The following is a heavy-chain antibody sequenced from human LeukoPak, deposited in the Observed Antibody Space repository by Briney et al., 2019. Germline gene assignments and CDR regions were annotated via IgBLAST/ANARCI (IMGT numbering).Heavy chain of an antibody. CDR2: IIPIFGTA. CDR3: ARAQNSNIVVVPAALDY. V-gene: IGHV1-69*05. J-gene: IGHJ4*02. D-gene: IGHD2-2*01. CDR1: GYTFTGYY. Sequence: SVKVSCKASGYTFTGYYMHWVRQAPGQGLEWMGGIIPIFGTANYAQKFQGRVTITTDESTSTAYKELSSLRSEDTAVYYCARAQNSNIVVVPAALDYWGQGTLVTVSS.